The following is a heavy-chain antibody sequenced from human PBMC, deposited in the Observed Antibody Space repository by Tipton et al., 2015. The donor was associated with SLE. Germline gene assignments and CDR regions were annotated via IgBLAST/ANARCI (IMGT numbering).Heavy chain of an antibody. J-gene: IGHJ4*02. V-gene: IGHV4-31*03. Sequence: TLSLTCTVSGDSIRSGGYYWSWIRQHPGKGLEWIGYIYYSGSTDYNPSLKSRLTISIDTPKSQFSLKLTSVTAADTAVYYCAKGSGWYKDWGQGMLVTVSS. CDR2: IYYSGST. CDR3: AKGSGWYKD. CDR1: GDSIRSGGYY. D-gene: IGHD6-19*01.